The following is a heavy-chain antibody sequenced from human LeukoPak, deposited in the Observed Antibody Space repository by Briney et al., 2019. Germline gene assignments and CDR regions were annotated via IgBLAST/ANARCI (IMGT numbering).Heavy chain of an antibody. D-gene: IGHD3-22*01. Sequence: GGSLRLSCAASGFTFSSYGMHWVRQAPGKGLEWVAFIRYDGNNKYYADSVKGRFTVSRDNSKNTLFLQMNSLRAEDTALYYCAKARGPLNYYDSSGYPYDAFDIWGQGTMVTVSS. CDR1: GFTFSSYG. CDR2: IRYDGNNK. CDR3: AKARGPLNYYDSSGYPYDAFDI. J-gene: IGHJ3*02. V-gene: IGHV3-30*02.